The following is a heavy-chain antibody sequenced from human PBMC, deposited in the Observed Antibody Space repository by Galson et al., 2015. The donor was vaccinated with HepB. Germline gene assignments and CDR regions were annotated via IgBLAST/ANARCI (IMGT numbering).Heavy chain of an antibody. CDR1: GYTFTGYY. Sequence: SCKASGYTFTGYYMHWVRQAPGQGLEWMGWINPNSGGTNYAQKFQGWVTMTRDTSISTAYMELSRLRSDDTAVYYCAREGGYSSSWSKISGYYYGMDVWGQGTTVTVSS. V-gene: IGHV1-2*04. D-gene: IGHD6-13*01. CDR3: AREGGYSSSWSKISGYYYGMDV. CDR2: INPNSGGT. J-gene: IGHJ6*02.